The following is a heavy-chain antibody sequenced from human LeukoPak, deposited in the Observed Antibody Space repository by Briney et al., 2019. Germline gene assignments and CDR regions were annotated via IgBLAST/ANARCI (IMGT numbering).Heavy chain of an antibody. Sequence: GASVKVSCKASGGTFSSYAISWVRQATGQGLEWMGWMNPNSGNTGYAQKFQGRVTMTRNTSISTAYMELSSLRSEDTAVYYCARPAVVPAVSRLNWFDPWGQGTLVTVSS. J-gene: IGHJ5*02. V-gene: IGHV1-8*02. CDR2: MNPNSGNT. CDR3: ARPAVVPAVSRLNWFDP. D-gene: IGHD2-2*01. CDR1: GGTFSSYA.